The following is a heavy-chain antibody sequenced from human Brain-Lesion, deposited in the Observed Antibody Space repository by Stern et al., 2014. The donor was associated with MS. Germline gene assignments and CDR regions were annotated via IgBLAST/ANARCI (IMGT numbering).Heavy chain of an antibody. D-gene: IGHD2-2*01. V-gene: IGHV4-61*02. Sequence: VQLVESGPGLVKPSQTLSLSCTVSGGSISSGGYYWSWIRQPAGKGLEWIGRIFNRGSPSYNPSLKSRVTISIDPSKNQFSLRLNSMTAADTAVYYCARGRVVPGFQYYATDVWGQGTTVIVSS. CDR3: ARGRVVPGFQYYATDV. J-gene: IGHJ6*02. CDR1: GGSISSGGYY. CDR2: IFNRGSP.